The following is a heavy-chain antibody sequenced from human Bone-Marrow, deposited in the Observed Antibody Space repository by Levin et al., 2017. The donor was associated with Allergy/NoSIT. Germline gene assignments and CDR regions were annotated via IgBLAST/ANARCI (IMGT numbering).Heavy chain of an antibody. Sequence: GGSLRLSCTAAGFDLSKFWVNWVRQAPGKGLEWLANIKQDGSAKNYVDSVKGRFTISRDNAQNTVYLQMNSLRVDDTAVYYCAGGTGWITDQWGQGTLVAVS. CDR3: AGGTGWITDQ. J-gene: IGHJ4*02. CDR1: GFDLSKFW. V-gene: IGHV3-7*02. D-gene: IGHD6-19*01. CDR2: IKQDGSAK.